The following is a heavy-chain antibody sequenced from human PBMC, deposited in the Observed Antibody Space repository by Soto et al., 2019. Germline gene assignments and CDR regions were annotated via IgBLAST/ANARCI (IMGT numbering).Heavy chain of an antibody. Sequence: LETLPLTCTVSGGSRSSYYWSWIRQPPGKGLEWIGYIYNSERSNYSPSLKSRVTMSIDTSKNQFSLKLTSVTAADTAVYYCARGYSGYDAALDYWGQGTLVTVSS. J-gene: IGHJ4*01. CDR3: ARGYSGYDAALDY. CDR2: IYNSERS. D-gene: IGHD5-12*01. CDR1: GGSRSSYY. V-gene: IGHV4-59*01.